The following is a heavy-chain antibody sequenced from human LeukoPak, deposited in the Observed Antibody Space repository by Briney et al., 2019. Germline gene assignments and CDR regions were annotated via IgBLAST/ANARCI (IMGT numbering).Heavy chain of an antibody. CDR2: ISAHNGDT. CDR1: GFTFNSYG. J-gene: IGHJ4*02. D-gene: IGHD2/OR15-2a*01. V-gene: IGHV1-18*01. Sequence: GASVKVSCKASGFTFNSYGLSWVRQAPGQGLEWMGGISAHNGDTSYAQRFQGRLTMTTDTATSTAYMELRSLTSGDTAVYYCARDRGPSYCTSTTCRTLDWWGQGTLVTVSS. CDR3: ARDRGPSYCTSTTCRTLDW.